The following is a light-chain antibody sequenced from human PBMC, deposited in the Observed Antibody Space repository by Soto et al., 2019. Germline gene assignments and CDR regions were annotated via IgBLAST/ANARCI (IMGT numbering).Light chain of an antibody. Sequence: DIQMAQSPSSVSASVGDRVTITCRASQGISIWLAWYQQKPGQAPKLLIYAASSLQSGVPSRFSGSGSGTDFTLTISSLQPEDFATYFCQQTNSFPPAFGPGTKVD. CDR2: AAS. J-gene: IGKJ3*01. V-gene: IGKV1-12*01. CDR1: QGISIW. CDR3: QQTNSFPPA.